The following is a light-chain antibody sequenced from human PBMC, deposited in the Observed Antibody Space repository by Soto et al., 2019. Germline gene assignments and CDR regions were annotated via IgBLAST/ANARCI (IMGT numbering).Light chain of an antibody. CDR1: SSDVGNSNG. J-gene: IGLJ1*01. V-gene: IGLV2-18*02. CDR3: SSYTSSSTYV. Sequence: QSALTQPPSVSGPPGQPVAISCTGTSSDVGNSNGVSWYHQPPGTAPKLMIYDVNNRPSGVPDRFSGSKSGNTASLTISGLQAEDEGDYYCSSYTSSSTYVFGTGTKVTVL. CDR2: DVN.